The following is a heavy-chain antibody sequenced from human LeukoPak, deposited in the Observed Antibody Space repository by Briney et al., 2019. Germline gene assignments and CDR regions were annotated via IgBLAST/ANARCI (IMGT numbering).Heavy chain of an antibody. D-gene: IGHD3-9*01. V-gene: IGHV5-51*01. Sequence: PGESLKISCKGSGYSFTSYWIGWVRQMPGKGLEWMGIIYPGDSDTRYSPSFQGQVTISAAKSISTAYLQWSSLQASDTAMYYCARGTDILTGYYEDYFDYWGQGTLVTVSS. J-gene: IGHJ4*02. CDR3: ARGTDILTGYYEDYFDY. CDR1: GYSFTSYW. CDR2: IYPGDSDT.